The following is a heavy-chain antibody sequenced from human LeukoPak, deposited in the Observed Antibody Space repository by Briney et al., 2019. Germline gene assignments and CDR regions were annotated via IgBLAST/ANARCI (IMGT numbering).Heavy chain of an antibody. CDR3: ARVEVPRDINDWYFDL. V-gene: IGHV4-38-2*02. Sequence: NPSETLSLTCTVSGYSIAHGFFWAWIRQPPGGGLEWIGSLYHSGTTYYNPSLKSRISTSVDTSKNQFSLELRLVTAADTAVYYCARVEVPRDINDWYFDLWGRGTLVTVSS. D-gene: IGHD2-15*01. CDR1: GYSIAHGFF. CDR2: LYHSGTT. J-gene: IGHJ2*01.